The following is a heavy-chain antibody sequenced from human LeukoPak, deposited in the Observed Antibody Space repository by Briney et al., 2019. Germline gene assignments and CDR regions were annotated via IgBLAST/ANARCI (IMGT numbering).Heavy chain of an antibody. CDR2: ISYDGSNK. D-gene: IGHD4-23*01. V-gene: IGHV3-30*18. Sequence: GGSLRLSCAASGFTFSSYGMHWVRQAPGKGLEWVAVISYDGSNKYYADSVEGRFTISRDNSKNTLYLQMNSLRAEDTAVYYCAKPAGVTYRNFDYWGQGTLVTVSS. CDR3: AKPAGVTYRNFDY. CDR1: GFTFSSYG. J-gene: IGHJ4*02.